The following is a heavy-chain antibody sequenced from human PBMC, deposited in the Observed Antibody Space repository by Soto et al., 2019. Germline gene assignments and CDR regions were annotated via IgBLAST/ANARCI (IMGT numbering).Heavy chain of an antibody. Sequence: ASVKVSCKASGGTFSSYAISWVRQAPGQGLEWMGGIIPIFGTANYAQKFQGRVTITADESTSTAYMGLSSLRSEDTAVYYCATLVVGVYYGSGSSDAFDIWGQGTMVTVSS. J-gene: IGHJ3*02. D-gene: IGHD3-10*01. CDR1: GGTFSSYA. CDR2: IIPIFGTA. V-gene: IGHV1-69*13. CDR3: ATLVVGVYYGSGSSDAFDI.